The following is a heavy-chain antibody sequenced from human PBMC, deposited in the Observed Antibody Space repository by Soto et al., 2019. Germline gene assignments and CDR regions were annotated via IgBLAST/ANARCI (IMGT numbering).Heavy chain of an antibody. CDR1: GGTFSSYA. Sequence: ASVKVSCKASGGTFSSYAISWVRQAPGQGXEWMGGIIPIFGTANYAQKFQGRVTITADKSTSTAYMELSSLRSEDTAVYYCARGAPYYYDSSGYYYRYYFDYWGQGTLVTVFS. J-gene: IGHJ4*02. V-gene: IGHV1-69*06. D-gene: IGHD3-22*01. CDR3: ARGAPYYYDSSGYYYRYYFDY. CDR2: IIPIFGTA.